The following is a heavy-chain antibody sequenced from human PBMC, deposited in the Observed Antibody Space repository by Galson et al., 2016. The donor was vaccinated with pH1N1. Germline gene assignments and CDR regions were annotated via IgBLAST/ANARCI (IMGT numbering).Heavy chain of an antibody. J-gene: IGHJ4*02. CDR1: GFIFSDYW. D-gene: IGHD1-26*01. V-gene: IGHV3-7*01. Sequence: SLRLSCAASGFIFSDYWVSWVRQAPGKGLEWVAKINQDGSRKYYVDSMKGRCTIPRDNAENSLSLQMNSLRVEDTALYYCATEDYYTSLYWGQGILVTVSS. CDR2: INQDGSRK. CDR3: ATEDYYTSLY.